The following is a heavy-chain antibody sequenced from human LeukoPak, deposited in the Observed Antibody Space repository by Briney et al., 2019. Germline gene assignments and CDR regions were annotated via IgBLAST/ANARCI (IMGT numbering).Heavy chain of an antibody. CDR2: MYTSGTT. Sequence: SETLSLTCTASGGSISTYYWSWIRQPAGKGLEWIGRMYTSGTTKYNPSLKSRVTMSVDTSNNQFSLKVSSVTAADTAVYYCARDQGPYYGVDVWGQGTTVTVSS. CDR3: ARDQGPYYGVDV. V-gene: IGHV4-4*07. J-gene: IGHJ6*02. CDR1: GGSISTYY.